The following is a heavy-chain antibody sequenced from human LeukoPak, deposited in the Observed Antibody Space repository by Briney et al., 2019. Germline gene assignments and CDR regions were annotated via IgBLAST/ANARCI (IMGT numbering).Heavy chain of an antibody. CDR2: INPNSGGT. D-gene: IGHD6-6*01. J-gene: IGHJ5*02. V-gene: IGHV1-2*02. CDR3: ARGWGIAARPRWFDP. Sequence: ASVKVSCKASGYTFTGYYMHWVRQAPGQGLEWMGWINPNSGGTNYAQKFQGRVTMTRDTSISTAYMELSRLRSDDTAVYYCARGWGIAARPRWFDPWGQGTLVTVSS. CDR1: GYTFTGYY.